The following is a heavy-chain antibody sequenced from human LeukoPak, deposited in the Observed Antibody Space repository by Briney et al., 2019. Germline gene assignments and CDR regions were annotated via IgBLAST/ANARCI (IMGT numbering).Heavy chain of an antibody. Sequence: ASVKVSCKASGYTFTGYYMHWVRQAPGQGLEWMGWINPNSGGTNYAQKFQGRVTMTRDTSISTAYMELSRLRSDDTAVYYCARGFAYYYDSSGLGYWGQGTLVTVSS. J-gene: IGHJ4*02. CDR1: GYTFTGYY. CDR2: INPNSGGT. D-gene: IGHD3-22*01. CDR3: ARGFAYYYDSSGLGY. V-gene: IGHV1-2*02.